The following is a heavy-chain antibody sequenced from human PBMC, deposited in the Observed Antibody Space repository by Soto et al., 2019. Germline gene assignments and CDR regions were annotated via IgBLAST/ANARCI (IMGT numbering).Heavy chain of an antibody. D-gene: IGHD3-16*01. Sequence: GGSLRLSCAPSGFTDSSNYMSWARQAPGKGLEWVSSVLQNGDTFYADSVKGRFTISRDDSRNTLNLQMNSLRVEDTAIYYCAKDKRRDGVWDIDYWGQGTLVTVSS. CDR1: GFTDSSNY. CDR3: AKDKRRDGVWDIDY. J-gene: IGHJ4*02. V-gene: IGHV3-53*01. CDR2: VLQNGDT.